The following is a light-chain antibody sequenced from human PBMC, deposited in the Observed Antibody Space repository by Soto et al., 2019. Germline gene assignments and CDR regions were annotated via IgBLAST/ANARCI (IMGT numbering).Light chain of an antibody. V-gene: IGKV3-11*01. CDR3: QQRSNWPELT. J-gene: IGKJ4*01. CDR2: DAS. CDR1: QSVSSY. Sequence: EIVLTQSPATLSLSPGERATLSCRASQSVSSYLAWYQQKPGQAPTLLIYDASNRATGIPARFSGSGSGTDFTPTISSLEPEDFAVYYCQQRSNWPELTFGGGTKVDIK.